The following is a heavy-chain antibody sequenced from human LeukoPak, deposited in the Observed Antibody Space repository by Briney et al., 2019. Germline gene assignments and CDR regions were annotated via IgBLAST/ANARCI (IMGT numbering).Heavy chain of an antibody. Sequence: PGGSLRLSCAASGFTFSSYSMNWVRQAPGKGLEWVSSISSSSSYIYYADSVKGRFTISRDNAKNSLYLQMNSLRAEDTAVCYCARASVDSCSWLYYFDYWGQGTLVTVSS. J-gene: IGHJ4*02. CDR1: GFTFSSYS. CDR3: ARASVDSCSWLYYFDY. V-gene: IGHV3-21*01. CDR2: ISSSSSYI. D-gene: IGHD6-13*01.